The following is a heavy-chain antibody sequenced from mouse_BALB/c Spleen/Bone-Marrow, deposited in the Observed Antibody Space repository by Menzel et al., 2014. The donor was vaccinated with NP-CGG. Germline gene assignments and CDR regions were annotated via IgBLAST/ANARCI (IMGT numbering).Heavy chain of an antibody. CDR3: ARSYYAMDY. CDR1: GFNIKDTY. Sequence: EVQRVESGAELAKPVASVKLPCTASGFNIKDTYMHWVKQRSEQGLEWIGRIDLANGNTKYDPKFQGKATIAADTSSNTPYLQLSSLTSEDTAVYYCARSYYAMDYWGQGTSVTDSS. D-gene: IGHD1-1*01. V-gene: IGHV14-3*02. CDR2: IDLANGNT. J-gene: IGHJ4*01.